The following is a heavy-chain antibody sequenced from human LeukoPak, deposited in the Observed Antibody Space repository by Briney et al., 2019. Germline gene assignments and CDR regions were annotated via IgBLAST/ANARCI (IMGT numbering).Heavy chain of an antibody. CDR3: AKDLMAARHLDY. CDR2: ISGSGDST. CDR1: GFTFSSYA. V-gene: IGHV3-23*01. D-gene: IGHD6-6*01. J-gene: IGHJ4*02. Sequence: GGSLRLSWAASGFTFSSYAMTWVRQAPGKGLEWVSVISGSGDSTYYADSVKGRFTISGDNSKNTLYLQMNSLRAEDTAVYYCAKDLMAARHLDYWGQGTLVTVSS.